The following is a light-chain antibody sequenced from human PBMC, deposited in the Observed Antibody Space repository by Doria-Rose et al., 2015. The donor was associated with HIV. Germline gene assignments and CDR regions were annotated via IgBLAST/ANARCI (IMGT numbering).Light chain of an antibody. Sequence: DIQMTQSPSFLSASVGDRVTITCRAGQGIGSFLVWYQQKSGKAPELLIYSASTLQSGVPSRFSGSGSGTEFTLTISSLQPEDFVTFYCQQIHSYPITFGQGTRLEIK. J-gene: IGKJ5*01. V-gene: IGKV1-9*01. CDR2: SAS. CDR1: QGIGSF. CDR3: QQIHSYPIT.